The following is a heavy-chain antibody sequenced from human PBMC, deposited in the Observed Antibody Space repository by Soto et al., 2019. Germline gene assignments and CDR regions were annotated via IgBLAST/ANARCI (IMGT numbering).Heavy chain of an antibody. V-gene: IGHV4-34*01. Sequence: SETLSLTCAIYGGSFSGYYWSWIRQPPGKGLEWIGEINHSGSTNYNPSLKSRVTISVDTSKNQFSLKLSSVTAADTAVYYCARLQVYDFWSGYYTSLDYWGQGTLVTVSS. D-gene: IGHD3-3*01. J-gene: IGHJ4*02. CDR3: ARLQVYDFWSGYYTSLDY. CDR1: GGSFSGYY. CDR2: INHSGST.